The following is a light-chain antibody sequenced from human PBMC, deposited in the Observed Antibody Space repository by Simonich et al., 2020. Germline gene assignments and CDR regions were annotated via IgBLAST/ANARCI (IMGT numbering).Light chain of an antibody. V-gene: IGKV1-33*01. J-gene: IGKJ4*01. CDR1: QDISNY. CDR2: DAS. Sequence: DIQMTHSPSSLSASLRDRVTITCQASQDISNYLNWYQPKPRKAPNLLIYDASTLETGVPSRFSGSGSGTDFTFTISSLQPEDIATYYCQQYDNLPFGGGTKVEIK. CDR3: QQYDNLP.